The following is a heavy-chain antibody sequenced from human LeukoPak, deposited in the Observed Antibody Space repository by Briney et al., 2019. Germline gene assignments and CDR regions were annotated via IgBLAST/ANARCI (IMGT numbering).Heavy chain of an antibody. Sequence: SETLSLTCSVSADSITNYYWNWIRHPAGKGLEWIGRIYINGITNYNPSLKSRVTISVDTSKNQFSLKLSSVTAADTAVYYCARELVTMVRGVPNPYFDYWGQGTLVTVSS. CDR1: ADSITNYY. CDR2: IYINGIT. CDR3: ARELVTMVRGVPNPYFDY. J-gene: IGHJ4*02. D-gene: IGHD3-10*01. V-gene: IGHV4-4*07.